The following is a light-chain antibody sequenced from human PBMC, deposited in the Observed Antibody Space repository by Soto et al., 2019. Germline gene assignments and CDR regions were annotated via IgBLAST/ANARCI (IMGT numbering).Light chain of an antibody. CDR3: QQYNDLST. CDR1: QTIYSW. V-gene: IGKV1-5*03. J-gene: IGKJ4*01. Sequence: DTQMTQSPSILSASVGDRVTITCRASQTIYSWLAWYQQKPGQAPRLLIYKASTLESGVPSRFSGSGSGTEFTLTISSLQADDFATYYCQQYNDLSTFGGGTKVDIK. CDR2: KAS.